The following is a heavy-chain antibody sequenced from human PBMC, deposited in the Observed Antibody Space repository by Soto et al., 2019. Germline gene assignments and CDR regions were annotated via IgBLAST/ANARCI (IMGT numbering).Heavy chain of an antibody. D-gene: IGHD4-17*01. J-gene: IGHJ1*01. Sequence: QVQLQESGPGLVKPSQTLSLTCTVSGGSISSGGYYWSWIRQHPGKGLEWIGYIYYSGSTYYNPSLKRRVTISVDTSKNQLSLKLSSVPAAATAVYYCVRGETTVRYFQHWGQGTLVTVSS. CDR3: VRGETTVRYFQH. V-gene: IGHV4-31*03. CDR1: GGSISSGGYY. CDR2: IYYSGST.